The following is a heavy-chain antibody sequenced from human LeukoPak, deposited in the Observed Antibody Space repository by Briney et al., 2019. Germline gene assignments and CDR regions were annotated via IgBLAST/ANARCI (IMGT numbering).Heavy chain of an antibody. CDR2: IIPIFGTA. J-gene: IGHJ4*02. CDR1: GGTLSSYA. V-gene: IGHV1-69*05. D-gene: IGHD3-3*01. Sequence: SVKVSCKASGGTLSSYAISWVRQAPGQGLEWMGGIIPIFGTANYAQKFRGRVTITTDESTSTAYMELRSLRSDDTAVYYCARESVNDFWSGYRYYFDYWGQGTLVTVSS. CDR3: ARESVNDFWSGYRYYFDY.